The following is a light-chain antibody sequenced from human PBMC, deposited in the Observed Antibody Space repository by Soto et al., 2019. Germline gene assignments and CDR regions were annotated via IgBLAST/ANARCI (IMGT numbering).Light chain of an antibody. Sequence: QSVLAQPASVAGAPGQWITTSCTGTSSDVGGYNYVSWYQQHPGKAPKLMIYDVSNRPSGVSNRFSGSKSGNTASLTISGLQAEDEADYYCSSYTSSSTLGVFGTGTKVTVL. CDR3: SSYTSSSTLGV. J-gene: IGLJ1*01. CDR2: DVS. V-gene: IGLV2-14*01. CDR1: SSDVGGYNY.